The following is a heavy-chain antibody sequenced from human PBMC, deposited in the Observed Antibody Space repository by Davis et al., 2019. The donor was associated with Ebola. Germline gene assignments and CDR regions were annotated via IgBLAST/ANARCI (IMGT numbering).Heavy chain of an antibody. J-gene: IGHJ4*02. CDR2: ISGSGGST. V-gene: IGHV3-23*01. Sequence: GGSLRLSCAASGFTFSSYAMSWVRQAPGKGLEWVSAISGSGGSTYYADSVKGRFTISRDNSKNTLYLQVNSLRAEDTAVYYCAKAANYDFWSGYSDWGQGTLVTVSS. CDR3: AKAANYDFWSGYSD. CDR1: GFTFSSYA. D-gene: IGHD3-3*01.